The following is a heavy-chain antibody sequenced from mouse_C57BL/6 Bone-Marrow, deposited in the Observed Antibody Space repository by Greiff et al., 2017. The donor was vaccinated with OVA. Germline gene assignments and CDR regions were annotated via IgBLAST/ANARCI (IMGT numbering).Heavy chain of an antibody. Sequence: DVKLQESGGGLVQPGGSLKLSCAASGFTFSDYYMYWVRQTPEKRLEWVAYISNGGGSTYYPDTVKGRFTISRDNAKNTLYLQMSRLKSEDTAMYYCARLPLLFYAMDYWGQGTSVTVSS. CDR3: ARLPLLFYAMDY. CDR1: GFTFSDYY. J-gene: IGHJ4*01. CDR2: ISNGGGST. V-gene: IGHV5-12*01. D-gene: IGHD2-10*01.